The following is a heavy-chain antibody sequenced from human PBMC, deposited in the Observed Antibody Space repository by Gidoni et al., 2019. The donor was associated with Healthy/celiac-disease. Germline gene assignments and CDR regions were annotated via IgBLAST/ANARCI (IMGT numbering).Heavy chain of an antibody. CDR1: GFTFSSYA. J-gene: IGHJ4*02. Sequence: QVQLVESGGGVVQPGRSLRLSCAASGFTFSSYAMHWVRQAPGKGLEWVAVISYDGSNKYYADSVKGRFTISRDNSKNTLYLQMNSLRAEDTAVYYCARTTMVRGVTSFDYWGQGTLVTVSS. CDR3: ARTTMVRGVTSFDY. CDR2: ISYDGSNK. D-gene: IGHD3-10*01. V-gene: IGHV3-30-3*01.